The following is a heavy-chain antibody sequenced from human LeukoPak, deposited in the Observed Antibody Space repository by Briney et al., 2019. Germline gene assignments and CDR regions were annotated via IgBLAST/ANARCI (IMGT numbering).Heavy chain of an antibody. V-gene: IGHV4-39*07. Sequence: SETLSLTCTVSGGSISSSSYYWGWIRQPPGKGLEWIGSIYYSGSTYYNPSLKSRVTISVDTSKNQFSLKLSSVTAADTAVYYCARDLYYYYYMDVWGKGTMVTVSS. CDR2: IYYSGST. CDR3: ARDLYYYYYMDV. CDR1: GGSISSSSYY. J-gene: IGHJ6*03.